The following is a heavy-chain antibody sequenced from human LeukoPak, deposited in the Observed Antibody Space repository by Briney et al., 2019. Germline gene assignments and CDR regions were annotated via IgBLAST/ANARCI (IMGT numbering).Heavy chain of an antibody. J-gene: IGHJ4*02. Sequence: GGSLRLSCAASGFTFSSYEMNWVRQAPGKGLEWVSYISSSGSTKYYADSVKGRITISRDNAKKSMYLQMNSLRAEDTAVYYCARAFGSGSYSFWGQGTLVSVSS. D-gene: IGHD3-10*01. CDR1: GFTFSSYE. V-gene: IGHV3-48*03. CDR2: ISSSGSTK. CDR3: ARAFGSGSYSF.